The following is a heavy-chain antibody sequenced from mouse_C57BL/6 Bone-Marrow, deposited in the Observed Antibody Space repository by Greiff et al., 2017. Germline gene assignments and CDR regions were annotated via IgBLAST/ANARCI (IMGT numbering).Heavy chain of an antibody. Sequence: EVMLVESGGDLVKPGGSLILSCAASGFTFSSYGMSWVRQTPDKSLEWVATISTGGSYTYYPDSVKGRFTISRDNAKNTLYLQMSSLKCGETPMYYCASASWFAYWGQGTLVTVSA. CDR2: ISTGGSYT. CDR3: ASASWFAY. J-gene: IGHJ3*01. CDR1: GFTFSSYG. V-gene: IGHV5-6*01.